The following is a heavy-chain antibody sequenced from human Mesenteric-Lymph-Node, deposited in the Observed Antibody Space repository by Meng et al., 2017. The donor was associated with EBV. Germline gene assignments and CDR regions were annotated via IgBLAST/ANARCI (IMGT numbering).Heavy chain of an antibody. D-gene: IGHD3-10*01. CDR1: GGSIISSNW. V-gene: IGHV4-4*02. CDR2: IYHSGST. Sequence: KLQESGPSLVKPSETLSLPCVVSGGSIISSNWWSWVRQPPGKGLEWIGEIYHSGSTNYNPSLKSRVTISLDTSKNQFSLKLNSVTAADTAVYYCARGKTTVRGVTSDYWGQGTLVTVSS. J-gene: IGHJ4*02. CDR3: ARGKTTVRGVTSDY.